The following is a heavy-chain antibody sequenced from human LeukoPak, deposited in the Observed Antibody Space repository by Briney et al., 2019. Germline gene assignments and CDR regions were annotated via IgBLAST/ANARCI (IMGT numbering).Heavy chain of an antibody. J-gene: IGHJ5*02. D-gene: IGHD2-8*01. V-gene: IGHV3-7*01. CDR3: ARENGGGWIDP. CDR1: GFTFSSYW. CDR2: IEKDGSEK. Sequence: PGGSLRLSCAASGFTFSSYWMNWVRQAPGKGLEWVANIEKDGSEKYYVDSVKGRFTISRDNAKSSLFPQMDSLRAEDTAVYYCARENGGGWIDPWGQGTLVTVSS.